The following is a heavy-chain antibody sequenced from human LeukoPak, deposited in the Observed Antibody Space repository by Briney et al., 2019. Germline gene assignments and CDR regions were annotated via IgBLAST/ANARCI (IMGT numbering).Heavy chain of an antibody. J-gene: IGHJ4*02. CDR1: GFPFSIYE. V-gene: IGHV3-48*03. CDR3: ALLAVASDFDY. CDR2: IGSSGTTI. D-gene: IGHD6-19*01. Sequence: GGSLRLSCAVSGFPFSIYEMNWVRQAPGKGLEWVSNIGSSGTTIYYADSVKGRFSISRDDAKNSLYLQMNSLRVEDTAVYYCALLAVASDFDYWGQGALVTVSS.